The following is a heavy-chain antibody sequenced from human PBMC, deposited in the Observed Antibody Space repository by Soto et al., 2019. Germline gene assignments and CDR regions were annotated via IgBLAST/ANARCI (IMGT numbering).Heavy chain of an antibody. CDR2: ISAYNGNT. D-gene: IGHD3-3*02. Sequence: QVQLVQSGAEVKKPGASVKVSCKASGYTFTSYGISWVRQAPGQGLEWMGWISAYNGNTNYAQKLQGRVTMTTDTSTSTAYMELRSLRSDDTAMYYCALTRLALYYYYYYMDVWGKGTTVTVSS. CDR1: GYTFTSYG. V-gene: IGHV1-18*01. J-gene: IGHJ6*03. CDR3: ALTRLALYYYYYYMDV.